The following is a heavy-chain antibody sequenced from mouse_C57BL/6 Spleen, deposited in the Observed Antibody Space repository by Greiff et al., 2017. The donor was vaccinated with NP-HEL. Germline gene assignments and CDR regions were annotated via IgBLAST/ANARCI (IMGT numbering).Heavy chain of an antibody. Sequence: VKLVESGAELVKPGASVKISCKASGYAFSSYWMNWVKQRPGKGLEWIGQIYPGDGDTNYNGKFKGKATLTADKSSSTAYMQLSSLTSEDSAVYFCAKRGRLYYFDYWGQGTTLTVSS. CDR2: IYPGDGDT. D-gene: IGHD1-1*01. V-gene: IGHV1-80*01. CDR1: GYAFSSYW. CDR3: AKRGRLYYFDY. J-gene: IGHJ2*01.